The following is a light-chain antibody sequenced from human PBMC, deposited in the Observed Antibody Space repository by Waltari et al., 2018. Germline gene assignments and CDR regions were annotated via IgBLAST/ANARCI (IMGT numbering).Light chain of an antibody. J-gene: IGLJ3*02. CDR2: DFS. CDR3: CSYAGSYTLV. Sequence: QSALTQPRSVSGSPGQSVTIPCTGTSSDVGCYNYFPWYQQHPGKAPKLMMYDFSKRPSGVPDRFSGSKSGNTASLTISGLQAEDEAGYYCCSYAGSYTLVFGGGTKLTVL. CDR1: SSDVGCYNY. V-gene: IGLV2-11*01.